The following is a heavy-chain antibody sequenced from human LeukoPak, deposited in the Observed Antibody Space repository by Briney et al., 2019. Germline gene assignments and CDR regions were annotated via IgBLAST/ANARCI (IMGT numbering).Heavy chain of an antibody. CDR2: IYPGDSDT. D-gene: IGHD6-13*01. J-gene: IGHJ6*03. Sequence: GESLKISCEASGYNFSNYWIGWVRQMPGKGLEWMGIIYPGDSDTRYSPSFQGQVTISADKSISTAYLQWSSLKASDTAMYYCARHVAAAALSSYMDVWGKGTTVTISS. V-gene: IGHV5-51*01. CDR1: GYNFSNYW. CDR3: ARHVAAAALSSYMDV.